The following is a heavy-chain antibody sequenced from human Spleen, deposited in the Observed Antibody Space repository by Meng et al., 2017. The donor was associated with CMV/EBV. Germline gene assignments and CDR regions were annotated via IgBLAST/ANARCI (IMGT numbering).Heavy chain of an antibody. D-gene: IGHD2-2*01. CDR2: SSGSVISA. V-gene: IGHV3-23*01. CDR3: AKDRHIVVLAPDAFDI. CDR1: FTFMGYA. Sequence: FTFMGYAIDWIRQAPGKGLECVSASSGSVISAYYAGSVKGRFTISRDNSKNTLYLQMNSLRAEDTAVYYCAKDRHIVVLAPDAFDIWGQGTMVTVSS. J-gene: IGHJ3*02.